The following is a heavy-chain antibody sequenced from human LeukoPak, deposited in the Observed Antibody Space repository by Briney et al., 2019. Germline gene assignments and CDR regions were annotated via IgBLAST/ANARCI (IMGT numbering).Heavy chain of an antibody. Sequence: PGGSLRLSCAASGFTFSSYAMHWVRQAPGKGLEYVSAISSNGGSTYYANSVKGRFTISRDNSKNTLYLQMGSLRAEDMAVYYCARDLTPIDGFHGPMDFDYWGQGTLVTVSS. J-gene: IGHJ4*02. D-gene: IGHD3-10*01. CDR3: ARDLTPIDGFHGPMDFDY. CDR1: GFTFSSYA. CDR2: ISSNGGST. V-gene: IGHV3-64*01.